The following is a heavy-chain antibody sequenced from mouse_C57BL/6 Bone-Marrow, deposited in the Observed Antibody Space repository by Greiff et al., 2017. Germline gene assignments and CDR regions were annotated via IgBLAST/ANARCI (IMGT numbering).Heavy chain of an antibody. CDR1: GFTFSDYY. D-gene: IGHD1-1*01. J-gene: IGHJ4*01. V-gene: IGHV5-12*01. CDR3: ARHGGNYYGSSPYAMNY. Sequence: EVMLVESGGGLVQPGGSLKLSCAASGFTFSDYYMYWVRQTPEKRLEWVAYISNGGGSTYYPDTVKGRFTIPSDNAKNTLYLQMSRLKSEDTAMYYCARHGGNYYGSSPYAMNYWGQGTSVTVSS. CDR2: ISNGGGST.